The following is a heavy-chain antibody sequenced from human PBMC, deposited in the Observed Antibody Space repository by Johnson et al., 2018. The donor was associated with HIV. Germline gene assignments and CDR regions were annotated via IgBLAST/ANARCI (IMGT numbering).Heavy chain of an antibody. D-gene: IGHD1-26*01. CDR2: IYSGGRT. J-gene: IGHJ3*02. Sequence: EVQLVESGGGLIQPGGSLRLSCAASGFTVSSNYMSWVRQAPGKGLEWVSVIYSGGRTYYADSVKGRFTISRDNSRNTVYLQMSGLRSEDTAIYDCAREGSGSYQIGGQGKMVTVSS. CDR1: GFTVSSNY. V-gene: IGHV3-66*03. CDR3: AREGSGSYQI.